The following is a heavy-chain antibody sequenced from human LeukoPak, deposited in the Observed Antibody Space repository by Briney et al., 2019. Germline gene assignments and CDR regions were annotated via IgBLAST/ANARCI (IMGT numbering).Heavy chain of an antibody. CDR1: GYTFTDYY. V-gene: IGHV1-18*04. J-gene: IGHJ4*02. D-gene: IGHD3-3*01. Sequence: ASVKVSCKASGYTFTDYYMHWVRQAPGQGLEWMGWISGYNGNTNYAQKFQGRVTMTTDTSTSTAYMELRSLRSDDTAVYYCARRIMYYDFWSGSYFDYWGQGTLVTVSS. CDR2: ISGYNGNT. CDR3: ARRIMYYDFWSGSYFDY.